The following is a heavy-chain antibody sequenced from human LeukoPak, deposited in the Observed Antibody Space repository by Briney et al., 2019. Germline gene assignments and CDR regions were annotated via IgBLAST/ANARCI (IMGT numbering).Heavy chain of an antibody. CDR3: ARRGYYQSFDY. D-gene: IGHD1-26*01. J-gene: IGHJ4*02. CDR2: IYYSRST. Sequence: SETLSLTCTVSGGSIRSYYWSWIRQPPGKGLEWIGYIYYSRSTNYNPSLKSRVTISVDTSKNQFSLKLSSVTAADTAVYYCARRGYYQSFDYWGQGTLVTVSS. CDR1: GGSIRSYY. V-gene: IGHV4-59*08.